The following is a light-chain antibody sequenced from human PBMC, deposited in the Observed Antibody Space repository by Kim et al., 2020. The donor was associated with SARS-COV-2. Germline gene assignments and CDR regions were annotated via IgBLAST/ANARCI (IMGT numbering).Light chain of an antibody. J-gene: IGKJ2*01. CDR1: QSLLYSNGYSY. CDR2: LGS. CDR3: MQALQTPYS. Sequence: DVVMTQSPRSLPVTPGEPASISCRSSQSLLYSNGYSYLNWYMQKPGQSPQLLIYLGSNRASGVPDRFSGSGSGTDFTLKISRVEANDVGVYYCMQALQTPYSFGQGTKLEI. V-gene: IGKV2-28*01.